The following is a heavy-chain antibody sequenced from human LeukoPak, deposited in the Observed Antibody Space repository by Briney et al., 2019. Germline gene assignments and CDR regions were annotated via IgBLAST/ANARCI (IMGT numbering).Heavy chain of an antibody. J-gene: IGHJ4*02. CDR2: INHSGST. V-gene: IGHV4-39*07. Sequence: SETLSLTCTVSGGSISSSSYYWSWIRQPPGKGLEWIGEINHSGSTNYNPSLKSRVTISVDTSKNQFSLKLSSVTAADTAVYYCARGPVVPAAAYVFDYWGQGTLVTVSS. CDR1: GGSISSSSYY. D-gene: IGHD2-2*01. CDR3: ARGPVVPAAAYVFDY.